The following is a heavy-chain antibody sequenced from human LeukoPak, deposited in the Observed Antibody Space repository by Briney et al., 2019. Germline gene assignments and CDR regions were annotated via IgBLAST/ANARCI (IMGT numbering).Heavy chain of an antibody. J-gene: IGHJ4*02. CDR3: VTEPVSSGVLDY. CDR2: IRFDGSNE. Sequence: PGGSLRLSCAASGFTFSSSGIHWVRQAPGKWLEWVTFIRFDGSNEYYADSVKGRFTISRDNSKNTLYLQMNSLRAEDTAVYYCVTEPVSSGVLDYWGQGTLVTVSS. V-gene: IGHV3-30*02. D-gene: IGHD3-22*01. CDR1: GFTFSSSG.